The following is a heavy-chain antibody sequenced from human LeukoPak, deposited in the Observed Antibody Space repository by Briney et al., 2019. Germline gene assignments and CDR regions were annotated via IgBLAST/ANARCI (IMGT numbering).Heavy chain of an antibody. D-gene: IGHD2-2*02. V-gene: IGHV4-4*07. J-gene: IGHJ3*01. CDR1: GGSISSYF. CDR3: ARGSASPAAIPFDF. Sequence: LSETLSLTCTVSGGSISSYFWSWIRQPAGKGLEWIGRIYSSGNTNYNPSLKSRVTMSVDTSKNQFSLKLSSVTAADTAVYYCARGSASPAAIPFDFWGQGTMVTVSS. CDR2: IYSSGNT.